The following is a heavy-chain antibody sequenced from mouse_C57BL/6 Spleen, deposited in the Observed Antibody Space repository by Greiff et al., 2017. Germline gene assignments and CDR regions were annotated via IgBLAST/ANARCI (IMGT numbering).Heavy chain of an antibody. CDR3: ASRTYDYDLAY. V-gene: IGHV1-55*01. Sequence: QVQLQQPGAELVMPGASVKMSCKASGYTFTSYWITWVKQRPGQGLEWIGDIYPGSGSTNYNEKFKSKATLTVDTSSSTAYMQLSSLTSEDSAVYYCASRTYDYDLAYWGQGTLVTVSA. CDR1: GYTFTSYW. CDR2: IYPGSGST. J-gene: IGHJ3*01. D-gene: IGHD2-4*01.